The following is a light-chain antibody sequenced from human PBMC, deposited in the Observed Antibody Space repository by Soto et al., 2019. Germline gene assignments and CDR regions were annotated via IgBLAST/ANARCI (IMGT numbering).Light chain of an antibody. Sequence: QSVLTQPPSASGSPGQSVTISCTGTSSDVGGYNYVSWYQQHPGKAPKLMIYEVTKRPSAVPDRFSGSKYGNTASLTVSGLQAEDEADYYCSSYAGSNILFGGGTQLTVL. V-gene: IGLV2-8*01. CDR2: EVT. J-gene: IGLJ2*01. CDR3: SSYAGSNIL. CDR1: SSDVGGYNY.